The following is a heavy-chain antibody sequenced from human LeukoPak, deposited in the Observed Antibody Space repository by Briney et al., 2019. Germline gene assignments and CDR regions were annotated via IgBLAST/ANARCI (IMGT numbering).Heavy chain of an antibody. CDR1: GFIFSNYA. J-gene: IGHJ4*02. Sequence: PGRSLRLSCAASGFIFSNYAMHWVRQAPGKGLDWVALISYDGSNKYYADSVKGRFTLSRDNSKNTLYLQMNSLRAEDTAVYYCARYAWSLGPAPGTPLFDYWGQGILVTVSS. CDR2: ISYDGSNK. V-gene: IGHV3-30-3*01. CDR3: ARYAWSLGPAPGTPLFDY. D-gene: IGHD6-13*01.